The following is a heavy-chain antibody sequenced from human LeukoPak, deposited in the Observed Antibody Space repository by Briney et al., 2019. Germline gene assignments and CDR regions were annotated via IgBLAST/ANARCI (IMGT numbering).Heavy chain of an antibody. D-gene: IGHD3-3*01. Sequence: GASVKVSCKASGYTFTSYGISWVRQAPGQGLEWMGWISAYNGNTNYAQKLQGRVTMTTDTSTSTAYMELRSLRSDDTAVYYCARETTKYYGFWSGYSAFDIWGQGTMVTVSS. CDR2: ISAYNGNT. J-gene: IGHJ3*02. CDR3: ARETTKYYGFWSGYSAFDI. V-gene: IGHV1-18*01. CDR1: GYTFTSYG.